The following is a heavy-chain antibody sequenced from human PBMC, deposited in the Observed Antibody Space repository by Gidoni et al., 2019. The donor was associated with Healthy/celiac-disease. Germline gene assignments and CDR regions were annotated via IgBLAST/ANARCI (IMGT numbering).Heavy chain of an antibody. V-gene: IGHV3-53*02. Sequence: EVQLVETGGGLIQPGGSLRISCAASGCTVSSNYMSWVRQAPGKGLEWVSVIYGGGSTYYADSVKGRFTISRDNSKNTLYLQMNSLRAEDTAVYYCASGNSDAFDIWGQGTMVTVSS. J-gene: IGHJ3*02. CDR1: GCTVSSNY. D-gene: IGHD4-4*01. CDR2: IYGGGST. CDR3: ASGNSDAFDI.